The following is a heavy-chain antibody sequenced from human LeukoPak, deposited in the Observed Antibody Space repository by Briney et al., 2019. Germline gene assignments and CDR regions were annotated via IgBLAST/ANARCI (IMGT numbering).Heavy chain of an antibody. CDR2: IKQDGSVE. Sequence: PGGSLRLSCVASGFTFENYWMSWVRQAPGKGPEWVANIKQDGSVEHYMDSVKGRFTISRDNAKNSLILQMNSLRAEDTAVYYCARWAGVTDYWGQGTLVNVSS. CDR1: GFTFENYW. V-gene: IGHV3-7*01. CDR3: ARWAGVTDY. D-gene: IGHD5-18*01. J-gene: IGHJ4*02.